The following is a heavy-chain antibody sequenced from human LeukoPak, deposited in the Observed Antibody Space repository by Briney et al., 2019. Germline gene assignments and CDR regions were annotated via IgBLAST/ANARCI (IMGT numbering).Heavy chain of an antibody. V-gene: IGHV4-38-2*02. D-gene: IGHD3-16*01. CDR3: ARVGRPTYYFDY. CDR1: GYSISSDYY. J-gene: IGHJ4*02. CDR2: IYYSGRT. Sequence: SETLSLTCTVSGYSISSDYYWGWIRQPPGKGLEWIGSIYYSGRTFYNPSLKSRVTISVDTSKNQFSLKLSSVTAADTAVYYCARVGRPTYYFDYWGQGTLVTVSS.